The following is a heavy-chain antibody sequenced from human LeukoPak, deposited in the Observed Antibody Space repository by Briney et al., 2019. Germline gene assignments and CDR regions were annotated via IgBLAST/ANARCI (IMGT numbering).Heavy chain of an antibody. CDR3: ARDGYSSDAFDI. J-gene: IGHJ3*02. CDR2: IIPIFGTA. Sequence: ASVKVSCKASGGTFSSYAISWVRQAAGQGVEWMGGIIPIFGTANYAQKFQGRVTITTDESTSTAYMELSSLISEDTAVYYCARDGYSSDAFDIWGQGTMVTVSS. D-gene: IGHD5-18*01. CDR1: GGTFSSYA. V-gene: IGHV1-69*05.